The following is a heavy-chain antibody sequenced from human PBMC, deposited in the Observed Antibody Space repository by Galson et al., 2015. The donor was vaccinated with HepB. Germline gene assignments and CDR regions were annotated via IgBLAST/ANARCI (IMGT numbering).Heavy chain of an antibody. D-gene: IGHD3-3*01. CDR3: AHIDFWNGYDTLFHY. J-gene: IGHJ4*02. CDR1: EFSLSTAGVG. Sequence: PALVKPTQTLTLTCTFSEFSLSTAGVGVGWIRQPPGKALEWLALIYWNDDKRYNPSLESRVTITEGTSKNQVVITLTNMDPVDTATYYCAHIDFWNGYDTLFHYWGQGTLVTVSS. CDR2: IYWNDDK. V-gene: IGHV2-5*01.